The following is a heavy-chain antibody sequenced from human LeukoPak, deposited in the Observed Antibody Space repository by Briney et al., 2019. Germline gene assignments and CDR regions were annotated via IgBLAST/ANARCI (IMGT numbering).Heavy chain of an antibody. V-gene: IGHV3-7*01. CDR2: IKQDESER. J-gene: IGHJ4*02. Sequence: GGSLRLSCAASGFTFSSYWMSWVRQVPGKGLEWVANIKQDESERYYVDSVKGRFTISRDNAKNSLYLQMNSLRAEDTAVYYCAKGEPEWELLSYFDYWGQGTLVTVSS. CDR3: AKGEPEWELLSYFDY. CDR1: GFTFSSYW. D-gene: IGHD1-26*01.